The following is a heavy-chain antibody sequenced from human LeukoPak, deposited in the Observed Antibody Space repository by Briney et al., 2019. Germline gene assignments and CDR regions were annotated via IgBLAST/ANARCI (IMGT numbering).Heavy chain of an antibody. V-gene: IGHV1-18*01. D-gene: IGHD2-15*01. CDR3: ARVNGDCSGGSCYFGY. Sequence: ASVKVSCKASGYTFTSYGISWVRQAPGQGLEWMGWISAYNGNTNYAQKLQGRVTMTTDTSTSTAYTELRSLRSDDTAVYYCARVNGDCSGGSCYFGYWGQGTLVTVSS. J-gene: IGHJ4*02. CDR2: ISAYNGNT. CDR1: GYTFTSYG.